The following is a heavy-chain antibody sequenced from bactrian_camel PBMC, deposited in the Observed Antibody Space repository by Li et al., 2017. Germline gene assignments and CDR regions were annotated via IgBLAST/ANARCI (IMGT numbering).Heavy chain of an antibody. J-gene: IGHJ4*01. CDR3: ARSRFVFRGCDLSTSGYYY. V-gene: IGHV3S55*01. Sequence: HVQLVESGGGSVQAGGSLKLSCIVSGYLFDDSECVGWFREAPGQEREGVVAVDGDGGAIYTDSVKGRFTVSRDNAESTLYSFLCLQMNSLKPEDSAMYYCARSRFVFRGCDLSTSGYYYGGQGTQVTVS. D-gene: IGHD1*01. CDR1: GYLFDDSEC. CDR2: VDGDGGA.